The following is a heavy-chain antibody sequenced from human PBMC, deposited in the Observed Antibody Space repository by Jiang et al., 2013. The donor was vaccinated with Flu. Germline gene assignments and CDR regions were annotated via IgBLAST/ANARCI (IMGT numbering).Heavy chain of an antibody. D-gene: IGHD2-15*01. CDR3: ARRDCSGGSCYSAYYFDY. CDR1: GGTFSSYA. J-gene: IGHJ4*02. Sequence: SVKVSCKASGGTFSSYAISWVRQAPGQGLEWMGGIIPIFGTANYAQKFQGRVTITADESTSTAYMELSSLRSEDTAVYYCARRDCSGGSCYSAYYFDYWGQGTLVTVSS. V-gene: IGHV1-69*01. CDR2: IIPIFGTA.